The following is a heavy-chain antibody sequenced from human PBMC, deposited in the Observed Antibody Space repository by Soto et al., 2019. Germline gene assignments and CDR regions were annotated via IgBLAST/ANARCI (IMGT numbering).Heavy chain of an antibody. Sequence: SETLSLTCDVSGASISSYYWSWIRQPPGKGLEWIGYIYYSGNTNYNPSLKSRVTMSVDTSKNQFSLNLTSVTAADTAVYFCARASYGSGNYYANYYFYAMDVWGHGTTVTVSS. CDR2: IYYSGNT. CDR3: ARASYGSGNYYANYYFYAMDV. CDR1: GASISSYY. V-gene: IGHV4-59*01. D-gene: IGHD3-10*01. J-gene: IGHJ6*02.